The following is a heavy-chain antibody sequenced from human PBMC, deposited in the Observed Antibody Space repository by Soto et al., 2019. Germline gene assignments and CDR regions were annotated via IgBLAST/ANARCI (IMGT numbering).Heavy chain of an antibody. D-gene: IGHD3-22*01. CDR1: GFTFSSYG. CDR3: ARSGYHYYYYYMDV. Sequence: VQLVESGGGVVQPGRSLRLSCAASGFTFSSYGMHWVRQAPGKGLEWVAVIWYDGSNKYYADSVKGRFTISRDNSKNTLYLQMNSLRAEDTAVYYCARSGYHYYYYYMDVWGKGTTVTVSS. V-gene: IGHV3-33*01. CDR2: IWYDGSNK. J-gene: IGHJ6*03.